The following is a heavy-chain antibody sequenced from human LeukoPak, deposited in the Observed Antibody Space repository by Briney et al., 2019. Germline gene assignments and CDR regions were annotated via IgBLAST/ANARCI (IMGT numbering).Heavy chain of an antibody. D-gene: IGHD6-6*01. CDR3: ARAAYSSSYQDDYYYYYYMDV. CDR2: MNPNSGNT. J-gene: IGHJ6*03. CDR1: GYTFTSYD. Sequence: ASVKVSCKASGYTFTSYDINWVRQATGQGLEWMGWMNPNSGNTGYAQKFQGRVTITRNTSISTAYMELSSLRSEDTAVYYCARAAYSSSYQDDYYYYYYMDVWGKGTTVTVSS. V-gene: IGHV1-8*03.